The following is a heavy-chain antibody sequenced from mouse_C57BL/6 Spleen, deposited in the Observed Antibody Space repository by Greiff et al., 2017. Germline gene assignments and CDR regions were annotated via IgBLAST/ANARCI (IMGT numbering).Heavy chain of an antibody. J-gene: IGHJ3*01. V-gene: IGHV1-42*01. CDR2: INPSTGGT. CDR3: AVYGYGEAY. CDR1: GYSFTGYY. D-gene: IGHD2-2*01. Sequence: VPLQQSGPELVKPGASVKISCKASGYSFTGYYMNWVKQSPEKSLEWIGEINPSTGGTTYNQKFKAKATLTVDKSSSTAYMQLKSLTSEDSAVYYCAVYGYGEAYWGQGTLVTVSA.